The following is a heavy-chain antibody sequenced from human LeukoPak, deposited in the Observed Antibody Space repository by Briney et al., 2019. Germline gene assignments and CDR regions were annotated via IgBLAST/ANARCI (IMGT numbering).Heavy chain of an antibody. J-gene: IGHJ2*01. V-gene: IGHV3-66*01. CDR3: ARDLAAVAGPRWYFDL. CDR2: IYLGGRT. D-gene: IGHD6-19*01. CDR1: GFTVSSTY. Sequence: GGSLRLSCAASGFTVSSTYMTWVRQAPGKGLEWVSVIYLGGRTDYADSVKGRFTISRDNSKNMLYLQMNSLRVADTAAYYCARDLAAVAGPRWYFDLWGRGTLVTVSS.